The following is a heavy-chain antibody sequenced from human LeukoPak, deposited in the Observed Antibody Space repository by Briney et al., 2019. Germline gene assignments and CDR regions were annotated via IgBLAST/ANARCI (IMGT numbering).Heavy chain of an antibody. CDR2: IYYSGST. CDR1: GGSISSGDYY. J-gene: IGHJ4*02. CDR3: ARGNNSITGFDY. Sequence: SETLSLTCTVSGGSISSGDYYWSWIRQPPGKGLEWIGYIYYSGSTYYNPSLKSRVTISVDTSKNQFSLKLSSVTAADTAVYYCARGNNSITGFDYWGQGTLVTVSS. D-gene: IGHD1-20*01. V-gene: IGHV4-30-4*08.